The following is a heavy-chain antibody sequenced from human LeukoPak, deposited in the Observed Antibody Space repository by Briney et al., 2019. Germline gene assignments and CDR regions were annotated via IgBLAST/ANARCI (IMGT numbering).Heavy chain of an antibody. D-gene: IGHD3-22*01. J-gene: IGHJ3*02. V-gene: IGHV4-31*03. CDR1: GGSISSGGYY. Sequence: PSQTLSLTCTVSGGSISSGGYYWSWIRQHPGKGLEWIGYIYYSGSTYYNPSLKSRVTISVDTSKNQFSLKLSSVTAADTAVYYCAHSQGYYYDGSGPITEAFDIWGQGTMVTVSS. CDR3: AHSQGYYYDGSGPITEAFDI. CDR2: IYYSGST.